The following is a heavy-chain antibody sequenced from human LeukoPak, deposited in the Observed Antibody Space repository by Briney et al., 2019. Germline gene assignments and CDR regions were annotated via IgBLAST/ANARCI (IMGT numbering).Heavy chain of an antibody. CDR3: AKVVASYDSSGYNDY. V-gene: IGHV3-23*01. CDR2: ISGSCGST. CDR1: GFTFSSYA. Sequence: GGSLRLSCAASGFTFSSYAMSWVRRARGKGLEGVSAISGSCGSTYYADSLKGRFTISRDNSKNTLYLQMNSLRAEDTAVYYCAKVVASYDSSGYNDYWGQGTLVTVSS. J-gene: IGHJ4*02. D-gene: IGHD3-22*01.